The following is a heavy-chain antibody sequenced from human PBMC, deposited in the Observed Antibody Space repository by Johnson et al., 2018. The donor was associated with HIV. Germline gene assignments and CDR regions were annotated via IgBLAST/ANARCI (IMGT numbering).Heavy chain of an antibody. CDR1: GFTFSSYG. V-gene: IGHV3-33*08. Sequence: QVQLVESGGVVVQPGGSLRLSCAASGFTFSSYGIHWVRQAPGKGLEWVAVIWYDGSNKYYADSVKGRFTISRDNSKNTLYLQMNSLRAEDTAVYYCAKGYSSSWYVAFDIWGQGTMVTVSS. J-gene: IGHJ3*02. D-gene: IGHD6-13*01. CDR3: AKGYSSSWYVAFDI. CDR2: IWYDGSNK.